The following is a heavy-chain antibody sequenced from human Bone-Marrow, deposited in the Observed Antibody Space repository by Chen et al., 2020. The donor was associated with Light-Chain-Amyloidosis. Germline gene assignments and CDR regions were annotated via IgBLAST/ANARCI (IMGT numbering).Heavy chain of an antibody. CDR1: NGAFGDDY. V-gene: IGHV4-34*01. J-gene: IGHJ5*02. CDR3: ARYEPHFSDSIISGYTA. D-gene: IGHD5-12*01. CDR2: INHSGSA. Sequence: QVELQQWGAGLLKPSETLSLTCGIHNGAFGDDYWTWIRQPPGKGLQWIAEINHSGSANYKSSLKSRTTISVDKAKNQFSLGMSSVTAADTAVYYCARYEPHFSDSIISGYTAWGQGTSVTVSS.